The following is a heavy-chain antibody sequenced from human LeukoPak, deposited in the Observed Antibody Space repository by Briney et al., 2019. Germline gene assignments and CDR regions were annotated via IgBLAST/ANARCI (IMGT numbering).Heavy chain of an antibody. CDR1: GFTITTYW. V-gene: IGHV3-7*03. CDR3: ARGGTTVTPKNFDC. J-gene: IGHJ4*02. Sequence: PGESLRLSCTASGFTITTYWMSWVRQAPGKGLEWVANIKQDGSQKYNVDSVKGRFTILKATTNSSLFLQMDIPTADATAVYYCARGGTTVTPKNFDCWGQGTLVTVSS. D-gene: IGHD4-17*01. CDR2: IKQDGSQK.